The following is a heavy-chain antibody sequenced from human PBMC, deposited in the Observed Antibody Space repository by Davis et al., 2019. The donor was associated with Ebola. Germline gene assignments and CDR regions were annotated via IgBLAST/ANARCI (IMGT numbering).Heavy chain of an antibody. CDR1: GFTFSSYA. Sequence: GGSLRLSCAASGFTFSSYAMSWVRQAPGKGLEWVSVISGRGGSTFYADSVKGRFTISRDNSKNTLYLQMNSLRAEDTAVYYCAKPNDPVLRFMDVWGQGTTVTVSS. D-gene: IGHD3-16*01. V-gene: IGHV3-23*01. J-gene: IGHJ6*02. CDR2: ISGRGGST. CDR3: AKPNDPVLRFMDV.